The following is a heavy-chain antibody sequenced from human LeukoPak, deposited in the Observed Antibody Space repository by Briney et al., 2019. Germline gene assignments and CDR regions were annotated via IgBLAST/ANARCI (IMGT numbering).Heavy chain of an antibody. V-gene: IGHV1-24*01. J-gene: IGHJ4*02. Sequence: ASVKVSCKVSGYTLTELSMHWVRQAPGKGLEWMGGFDPEDGETIYALKFQGRVTMTEDTSTDTAYMELSSLRSEDTAVYYCATEGGIVGATGGWDFDYWGQGTLVTVSS. CDR1: GYTLTELS. CDR3: ATEGGIVGATGGWDFDY. CDR2: FDPEDGET. D-gene: IGHD1-26*01.